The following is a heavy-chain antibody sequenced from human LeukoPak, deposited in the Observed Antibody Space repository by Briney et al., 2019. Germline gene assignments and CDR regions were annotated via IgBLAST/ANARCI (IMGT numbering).Heavy chain of an antibody. Sequence: PGGSLRPSCAASGFTFSSYAMHWVRQAPGKGLEWVAVISYDGSNKYYADSVKGRFTISRDNSKNTLYLQMNSLRAEDTAVYYCARSPGSGSYNIDYWGQGTLVTVSS. CDR1: GFTFSSYA. V-gene: IGHV3-30-3*01. CDR2: ISYDGSNK. D-gene: IGHD1-26*01. J-gene: IGHJ4*02. CDR3: ARSPGSGSYNIDY.